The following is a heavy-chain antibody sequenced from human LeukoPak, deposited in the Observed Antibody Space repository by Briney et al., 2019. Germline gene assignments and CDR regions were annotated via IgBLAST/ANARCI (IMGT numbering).Heavy chain of an antibody. Sequence: PPGGSLRLSCAVSGFTVSSNYMSWVRQAPGKGLEWVSVIYSVGSTYYADSVKGRFTISIDNSKNTLYLQMNSLRAEDRAVYYCYSMIVVEIRVINDYWGQGTLVTVSS. D-gene: IGHD3-22*01. CDR1: GFTVSSNY. J-gene: IGHJ4*02. V-gene: IGHV3-66*01. CDR3: YSMIVVEIRVINDY. CDR2: IYSVGST.